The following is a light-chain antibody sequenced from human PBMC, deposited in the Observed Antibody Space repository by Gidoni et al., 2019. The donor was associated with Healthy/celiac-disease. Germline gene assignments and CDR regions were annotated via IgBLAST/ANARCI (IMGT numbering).Light chain of an antibody. CDR1: SSDVGGYNY. V-gene: IGLV2-14*01. CDR3: SSYTSSSTLV. J-gene: IGLJ1*01. CDR2: EVS. Sequence: QSALTTPASVSGSPGQSIPISCTGTSSDVGGYNYVSWYQQHPGKAPKLMIYEVSNRPSGVSNRFSGSKSGNTASLTISGLQAEDEADYYCSSYTSSSTLVFGTGTKVTVL.